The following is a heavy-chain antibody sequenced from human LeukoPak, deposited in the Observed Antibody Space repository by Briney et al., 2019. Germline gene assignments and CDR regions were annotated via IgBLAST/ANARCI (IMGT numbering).Heavy chain of an antibody. V-gene: IGHV3-74*01. CDR3: ASDTVDTALGIDY. D-gene: IGHD5-18*01. J-gene: IGHJ4*02. Sequence: GGSLRLSCAASGFTVSNNYMSWVRQAPGKGLVWVSRINSDGSRTNYADSAKGRFTISRDNAKNTLYLQVNSLRAEDTAVYYCASDTVDTALGIDYWGQGTLVTVSS. CDR1: GFTVSNNY. CDR2: INSDGSRT.